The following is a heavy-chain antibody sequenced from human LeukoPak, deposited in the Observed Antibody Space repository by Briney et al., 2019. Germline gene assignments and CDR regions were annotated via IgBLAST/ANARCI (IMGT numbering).Heavy chain of an antibody. CDR3: ARDLSLSRASGWYVY. J-gene: IGHJ4*02. CDR2: IYSGGST. Sequence: GGSLRLSCAASGFTVSSNYMSWVRQAPGKGLEWVSAIYSGGSTYYADSVKGRFTISRDNSKNTLYLQMNSLRAEDTAVYYCARDLSLSRASGWYVYWGQGTLVTVSS. CDR1: GFTVSSNY. V-gene: IGHV3-66*01. D-gene: IGHD6-19*01.